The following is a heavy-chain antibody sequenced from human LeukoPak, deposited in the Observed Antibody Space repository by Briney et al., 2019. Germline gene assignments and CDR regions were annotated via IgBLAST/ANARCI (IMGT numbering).Heavy chain of an antibody. CDR3: ARDSSSWYWYYYYGMDV. CDR2: ISYDGSNK. J-gene: IGHJ6*02. Sequence: GGSLRLSCAASGFSFDDYAMHWVRQAPGKGLEWVAVISYDGSNKYYADSVKGRFTISRDNSKNTLYLQMNSLRAEDTAVYYCARDSSSWYWYYYYGMDVWGQGTTVTVSS. CDR1: GFSFDDYA. D-gene: IGHD6-13*01. V-gene: IGHV3-30-3*01.